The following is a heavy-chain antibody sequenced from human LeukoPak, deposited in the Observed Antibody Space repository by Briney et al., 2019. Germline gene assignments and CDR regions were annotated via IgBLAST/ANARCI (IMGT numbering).Heavy chain of an antibody. CDR1: GYTFTGYY. J-gene: IGHJ4*02. CDR2: INPNSGGT. D-gene: IGHD6-6*01. CDR3: ARGGKGIAARVPIDY. V-gene: IGHV1-2*02. Sequence: ASVKVSCKASGYTFTGYYMHWVRQAPGQGLEWMGWINPNSGGTNYAQKFQGRVTMTRDTSISTAYMELSSLRSEDTAVYYCARGGKGIAARVPIDYWGQGTLVTVSS.